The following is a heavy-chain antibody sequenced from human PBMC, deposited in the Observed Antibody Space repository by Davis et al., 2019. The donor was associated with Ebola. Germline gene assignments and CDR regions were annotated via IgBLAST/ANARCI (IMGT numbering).Heavy chain of an antibody. CDR1: GGSFSSGSYF. D-gene: IGHD1-1*01. CDR3: ARRRRTGRERTDQPCFDY. J-gene: IGHJ4*02. V-gene: IGHV4-39*01. CDR2: IHYGGTT. Sequence: MPGGSLRLSCSVSGGSFSSGSYFWAWIRQSPGKGLEWIGFIHYGGTTYYNPSLKSRVAMSVDSSKNQFSLKMGSVTAADTAVYYCARRRRTGRERTDQPCFDYWGQGLLVTVSS.